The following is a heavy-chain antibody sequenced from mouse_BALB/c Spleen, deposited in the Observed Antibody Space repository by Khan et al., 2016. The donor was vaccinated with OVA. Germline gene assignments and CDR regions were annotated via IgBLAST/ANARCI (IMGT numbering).Heavy chain of an antibody. V-gene: IGHV1-77*01. CDR2: IYPGNDST. Sequence: QVQLQQPGPELVKPGASVKMSCKASGYTFTDYVMNWVKQRTGQGLEWIGQIYPGNDSTYYNEKFKGKATLTADRSSSTAYMQLSSLTSEDSAVYFWARAGWDVFAYWGQGTLVTVSA. J-gene: IGHJ3*01. D-gene: IGHD4-1*01. CDR3: ARAGWDVFAY. CDR1: GYTFTDYV.